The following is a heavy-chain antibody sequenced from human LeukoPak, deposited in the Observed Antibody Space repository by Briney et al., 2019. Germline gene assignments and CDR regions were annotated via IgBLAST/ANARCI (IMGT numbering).Heavy chain of an antibody. Sequence: SETLSLTCAVYGGSFSGYYWSWIRQPPGKGLEWIGEINHSGSTNYNPSLKSRVTISVGTSKNQFSLKLSSVTAADTAVYYCAGARVTTVTTGSPFDYWGQGTLVTVSS. CDR1: GGSFSGYY. J-gene: IGHJ4*02. CDR2: INHSGST. D-gene: IGHD4-17*01. V-gene: IGHV4-34*01. CDR3: AGARVTTVTTGSPFDY.